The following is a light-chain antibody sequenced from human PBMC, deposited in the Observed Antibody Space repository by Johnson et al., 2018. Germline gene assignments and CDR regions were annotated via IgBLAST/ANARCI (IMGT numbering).Light chain of an antibody. J-gene: IGLJ1*01. Sequence: QSVLTQPPSVSAAPGQKVTISCSVSSSNIGNNYVSWYQQLPGTAPKLLIYENNKRPSGIPDRFSGSKSGTSATLGITGLQTGDEADYYCGTWDSSLSAGNVFGTGTKVTAL. V-gene: IGLV1-51*02. CDR3: GTWDSSLSAGNV. CDR1: SSNIGNNY. CDR2: ENN.